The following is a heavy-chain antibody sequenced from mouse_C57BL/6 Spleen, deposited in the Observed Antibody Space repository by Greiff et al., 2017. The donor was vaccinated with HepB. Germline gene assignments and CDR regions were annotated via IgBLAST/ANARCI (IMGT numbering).Heavy chain of an antibody. CDR3: ARWSTVVADWYFDV. J-gene: IGHJ1*03. Sequence: VQLQQSGPELVKPGASVKISCKASGYAFSSSWMNWVKQRPGKGLEWIGRIYPGDGDTNYNGKFKGKATLTADKSSSTAYMQLSSLTSEDSAVYFCARWSTVVADWYFDVWGTGTTVTVSS. D-gene: IGHD1-1*01. V-gene: IGHV1-82*01. CDR2: IYPGDGDT. CDR1: GYAFSSSW.